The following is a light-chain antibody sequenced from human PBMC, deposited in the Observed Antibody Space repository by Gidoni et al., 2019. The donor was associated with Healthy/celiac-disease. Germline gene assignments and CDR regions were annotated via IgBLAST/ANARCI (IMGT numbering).Light chain of an antibody. V-gene: IGKV3-20*01. CDR1: QSVSSSY. Sequence: EILLTQSPGTLSLSPGERATLSCRASQSVSSSYLAWYQQKPGQAPRHLIYGASSRATGIPDRLSGSGSGTDFTLTISRLEPEDFAVYYCQQYGSSQFTFGPGTKVDIK. CDR2: GAS. J-gene: IGKJ3*01. CDR3: QQYGSSQFT.